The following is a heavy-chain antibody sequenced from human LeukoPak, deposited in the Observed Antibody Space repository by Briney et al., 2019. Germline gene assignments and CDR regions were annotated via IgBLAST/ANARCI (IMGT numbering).Heavy chain of an antibody. D-gene: IGHD3-3*01. CDR3: ARGRFWSGYHNWFDP. CDR2: TSAYNGNT. Sequence: ASVKVSCKASGYTFTSYGISWVRQAPGQGLEWMGWTSAYNGNTNYAQKLQGRVTMTTDTSTSTAYMELRSLISDDTAVYYCARGRFWSGYHNWFDPWGQGTLVTVSS. J-gene: IGHJ5*02. V-gene: IGHV1-18*01. CDR1: GYTFTSYG.